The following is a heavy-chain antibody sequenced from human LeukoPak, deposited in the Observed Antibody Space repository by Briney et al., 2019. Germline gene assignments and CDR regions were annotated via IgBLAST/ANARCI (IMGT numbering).Heavy chain of an antibody. J-gene: IGHJ2*01. CDR3: ARVYYSSSYDYWYFDL. D-gene: IGHD6-13*01. Sequence: GGSLRLSCAASGFTFSSYGMSWVRQAPGEGLEWVSAISYSGGSTYYADSVKGRFTISRDNSKNTLYLQMNRLRAEDTAVYYCARVYYSSSYDYWYFDLWGRGTLVTVSS. V-gene: IGHV3-23*01. CDR1: GFTFSSYG. CDR2: ISYSGGST.